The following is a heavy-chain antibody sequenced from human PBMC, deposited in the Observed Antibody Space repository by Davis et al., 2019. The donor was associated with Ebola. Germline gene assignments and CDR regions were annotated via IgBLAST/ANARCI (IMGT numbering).Heavy chain of an antibody. J-gene: IGHJ4*02. Sequence: PSETLSLTCAVYGGSFSGYYWSWIRQPPGKGLEWIGEINHSGSTNYNPSLKSRVTISVDTSKNQFSLKLSSVTAADTAVYYCARTVTYCSGGSCSHFDYWGQGTLVTVSS. CDR2: INHSGST. CDR3: ARTVTYCSGGSCSHFDY. CDR1: GGSFSGYY. D-gene: IGHD2-15*01. V-gene: IGHV4-34*01.